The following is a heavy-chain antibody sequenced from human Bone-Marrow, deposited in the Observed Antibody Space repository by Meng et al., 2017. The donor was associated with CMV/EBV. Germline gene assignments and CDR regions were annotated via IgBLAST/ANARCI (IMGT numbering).Heavy chain of an antibody. V-gene: IGHV1-46*01. D-gene: IGHD2-15*01. CDR3: ARGGTGILSTSVAP. J-gene: IGHJ5*02. CDR1: GYTFTSYY. CDR2: INPRGGST. Sequence: ASVKVSCKASGYTFTSYYMHWVRQAPGQGFEWMGRINPRGGSTSYAQKFQGRVIMTRDTSTSTVYMDLSCLRSEDTAVYYCARGGTGILSTSVAPWVQGPLVPVPS.